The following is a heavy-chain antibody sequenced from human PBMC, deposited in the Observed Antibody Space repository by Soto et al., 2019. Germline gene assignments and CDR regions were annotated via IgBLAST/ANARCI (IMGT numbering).Heavy chain of an antibody. CDR1: GGPINSPDYY. V-gene: IGHV4-30-4*08. J-gene: IGHJ4*02. CDR2: LYFNGGT. CDR3: ARGDTFYYDSSGYSIFDY. Sequence: SETQSLTCSVSGGPINSPDYYWSWMRQSQEKGLEWIGYLYFNGGTQYNPSLRTPVSMSLDTSKNQFSLNLTSVTAADTAVYYCARGDTFYYDSSGYSIFDYWGQGTLVTVSS. D-gene: IGHD3-22*01.